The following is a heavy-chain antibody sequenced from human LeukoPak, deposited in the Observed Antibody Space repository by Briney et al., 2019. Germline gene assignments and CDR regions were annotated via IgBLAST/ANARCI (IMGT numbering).Heavy chain of an antibody. J-gene: IGHJ5*02. CDR1: GYSFTSYW. D-gene: IGHD3-22*01. Sequence: GASLKISCKCSGYSFTSYWIGWVRQMPGKGLEWMGIIYPGDSDTRYRPSFQGQVTISADQSTSTAYLQCSSPQPPDTPMHSCARHPEITMIPNWSAPWGQGTLVTVSS. CDR3: ARHPEITMIPNWSAP. V-gene: IGHV5-51*01. CDR2: IYPGDSDT.